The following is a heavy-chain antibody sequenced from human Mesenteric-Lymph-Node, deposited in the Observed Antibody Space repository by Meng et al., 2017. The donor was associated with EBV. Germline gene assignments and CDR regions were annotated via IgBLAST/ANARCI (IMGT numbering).Heavy chain of an antibody. Sequence: QLQLQESGPGLVKPSGTLSLTCTVSGGSINSSDYHWGWIRQPPGKGLEWIGTIYYLGGTQYNPSLSSRLTISIDTSKNQFSLKLTSATAADTALYYCARGTPFDSWGQGTLVTVSS. J-gene: IGHJ4*02. CDR1: GGSINSSDYH. D-gene: IGHD2-15*01. CDR3: ARGTPFDS. V-gene: IGHV4-39*07. CDR2: IYYLGGT.